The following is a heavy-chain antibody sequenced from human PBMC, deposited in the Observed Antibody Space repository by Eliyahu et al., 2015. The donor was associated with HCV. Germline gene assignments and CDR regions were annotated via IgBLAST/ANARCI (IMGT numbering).Heavy chain of an antibody. Sequence: QVQLQESGPGLVKPSETLSLTCSVSGGSIXNSDWNWIRQPPGKGLEWIGEWNGYIKDPVIFAYNPSLKNRVTMSLDASKNFFSLKLRSVTATDTAVYYCARERAEGSGLAFDIWGQGMMVTVSS. D-gene: IGHD3-10*01. V-gene: IGHV4-59*01. CDR3: ARERAEGSGLAFDI. J-gene: IGHJ3*02. CDR2: IKDPVIF. CDR1: GGSIXNSD.